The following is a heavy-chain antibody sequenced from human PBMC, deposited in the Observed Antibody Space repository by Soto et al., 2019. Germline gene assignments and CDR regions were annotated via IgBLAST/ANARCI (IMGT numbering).Heavy chain of an antibody. Sequence: SVKVSCKASGFTFTSSAMQWVRQARGQRLEWIGWIVVGSGNTNYAQKFQERVTITRDMSTSTAYMELSSLRSEDTAVYYCAVGDYDILTGNAFDIWGQGTMVTVS. CDR2: IVVGSGNT. CDR3: AVGDYDILTGNAFDI. CDR1: GFTFTSSA. J-gene: IGHJ3*02. V-gene: IGHV1-58*02. D-gene: IGHD3-9*01.